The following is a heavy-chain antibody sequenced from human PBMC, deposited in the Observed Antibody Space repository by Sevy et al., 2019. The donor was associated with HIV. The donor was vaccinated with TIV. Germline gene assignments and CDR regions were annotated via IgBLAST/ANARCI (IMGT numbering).Heavy chain of an antibody. Sequence: GGSLRLSCAASAFTFSSYNMNWVRQAPGKGLEWVSSISFSNNYIYYADSVKGRFTISRDNARNSLFLQMNSLRVEDTALYYCARPYGSGSWEAFDLWGRGTLVTVSS. CDR2: ISFSNNYI. V-gene: IGHV3-21*01. CDR1: AFTFSSYN. J-gene: IGHJ3*01. D-gene: IGHD3-10*01. CDR3: ARPYGSGSWEAFDL.